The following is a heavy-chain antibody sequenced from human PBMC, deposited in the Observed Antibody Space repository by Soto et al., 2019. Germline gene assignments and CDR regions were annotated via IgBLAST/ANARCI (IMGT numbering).Heavy chain of an antibody. CDR2: ARNRVSGYTT. D-gene: IGHD2-8*01. Sequence: VQLVESGGGLVQPGGSLRLSCAASGYIFSDHYIDWVRQAPGKGLEWVGRARNRVSGYTTAHAASVEGRFAISRDDSKNSVYLQMSSLKVDDTAVYFCARLMGTSFDLWGQGTLVTVSS. V-gene: IGHV3-72*01. CDR3: ARLMGTSFDL. J-gene: IGHJ4*02. CDR1: GYIFSDHY.